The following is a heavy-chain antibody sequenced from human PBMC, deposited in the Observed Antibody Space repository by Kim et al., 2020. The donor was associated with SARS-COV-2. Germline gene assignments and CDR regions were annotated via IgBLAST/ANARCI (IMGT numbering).Heavy chain of an antibody. J-gene: IGHJ6*02. D-gene: IGHD6-6*01. V-gene: IGHV3-30*18. CDR1: GFTFSSYG. Sequence: GGSLRLSCAASGFTFSSYGMHWVRQAPGKGLEWVAVISYAGSDKYYADSVKGRFTFSRDNSKNTLYLQMNSLRAEDTALYYCVKEIGTVSSSSGGLDVWGQGTPVTVSS. CDR3: VKEIGTVSSSSGGLDV. CDR2: ISYAGSDK.